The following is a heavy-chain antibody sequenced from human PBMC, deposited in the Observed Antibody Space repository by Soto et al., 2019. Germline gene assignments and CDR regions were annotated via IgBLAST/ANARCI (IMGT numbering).Heavy chain of an antibody. CDR2: IWYDGSNK. Sequence: QVQLVESGGGVVQPGRSLRLSCAASGFTFSGYGMHWVRQAPGKGLEWVAVIWYDGSNKYYADSVKGRFTISRDNSKNTLYLQMNSLRAEDTAVYYCARARIAVAGYFQHWGQGTLVTVSS. V-gene: IGHV3-33*01. J-gene: IGHJ1*01. D-gene: IGHD6-19*01. CDR3: ARARIAVAGYFQH. CDR1: GFTFSGYG.